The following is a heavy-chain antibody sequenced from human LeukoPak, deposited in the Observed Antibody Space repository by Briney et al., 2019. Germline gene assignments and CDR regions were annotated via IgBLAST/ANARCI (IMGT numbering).Heavy chain of an antibody. CDR2: IYYSGST. CDR1: GGSISSSNW. D-gene: IGHD4-17*01. Sequence: SETLSLTCAVSGGSISSSNWWSWIRQPPGKGLEWIGYIYYSGSTYYNPSLKSRVTISVDTSKNQFSLKLSSVTAADTAVYYCARQEATVTTSSMLYYYGMDVWGQGTTVTVSS. CDR3: ARQEATVTTSSMLYYYGMDV. J-gene: IGHJ6*02. V-gene: IGHV4-30-4*01.